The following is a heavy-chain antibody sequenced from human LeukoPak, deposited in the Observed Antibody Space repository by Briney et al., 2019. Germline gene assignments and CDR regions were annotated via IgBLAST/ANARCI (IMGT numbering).Heavy chain of an antibody. Sequence: ASVKVSCKASGYTFTSYGISWVRQAPGQGLEWMGWISAYNGNTNYAQKLQGRVTMTTDTSTSTAYMELRSLGSDDTAVYYCARGHYDFLTGYSFDYWGQGTLVTVSS. V-gene: IGHV1-18*01. CDR3: ARGHYDFLTGYSFDY. J-gene: IGHJ4*02. CDR1: GYTFTSYG. D-gene: IGHD3-9*01. CDR2: ISAYNGNT.